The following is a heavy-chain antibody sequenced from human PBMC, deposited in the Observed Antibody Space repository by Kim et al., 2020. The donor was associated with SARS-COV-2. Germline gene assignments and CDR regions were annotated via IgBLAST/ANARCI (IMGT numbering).Heavy chain of an antibody. Sequence: GGSLRLSCAASGFTFSNAWMSWVRQAPGKGLEWVGRIKSKTDGGTTDYAAPVKGRFTISRDDSKNTLYLQMNSLKTEDTAVYYCTTMTTVTTTEDPFDYWGQGTLVTVSS. D-gene: IGHD4-17*01. V-gene: IGHV3-15*01. J-gene: IGHJ4*02. CDR1: GFTFSNAW. CDR2: IKSKTDGGTT. CDR3: TTMTTVTTTEDPFDY.